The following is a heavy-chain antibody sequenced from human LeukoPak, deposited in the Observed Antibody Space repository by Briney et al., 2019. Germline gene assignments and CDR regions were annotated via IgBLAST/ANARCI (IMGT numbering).Heavy chain of an antibody. CDR3: AKERSWDSSSWYWGHDAFDI. CDR1: GFTFSSYA. J-gene: IGHJ3*02. Sequence: GGSLRPSCAASGFTFSSYAMSWVRQAPGKGLQWVSAISGSGGSTYYADSVKGRFTISRDNSKNTLYLQMNSLRAEDTAVYYCAKERSWDSSSWYWGHDAFDIWGQGTMVTVSS. D-gene: IGHD6-13*01. V-gene: IGHV3-23*01. CDR2: ISGSGGST.